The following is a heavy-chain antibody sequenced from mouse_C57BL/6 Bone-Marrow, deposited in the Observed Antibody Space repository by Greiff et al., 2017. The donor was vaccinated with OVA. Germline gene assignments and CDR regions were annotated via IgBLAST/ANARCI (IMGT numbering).Heavy chain of an antibody. Sequence: EVQGVESGGGLVKPGGSLKLSCAASGFTFSSYTMSWVRQTPEKRLEWVATISGGGGNTYYPDSVKGRFTISRDTAKNTLYLQMNSLGSEDTALYYCARHGQLRLLAWFAYWGQGTLVTVSA. J-gene: IGHJ3*01. CDR3: ARHGQLRLLAWFAY. D-gene: IGHD3-2*02. CDR2: ISGGGGNT. CDR1: GFTFSSYT. V-gene: IGHV5-9*01.